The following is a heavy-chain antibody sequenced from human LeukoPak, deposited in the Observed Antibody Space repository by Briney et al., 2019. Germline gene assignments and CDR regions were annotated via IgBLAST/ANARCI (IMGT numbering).Heavy chain of an antibody. CDR1: GGSISSSSYY. J-gene: IGHJ4*02. CDR3: AGGLVVIIGY. V-gene: IGHV4-39*07. Sequence: PSETLSLTCIVSGGSISSSSYYWGWIRQPPGKGLEWIGSIYYSGSTYYNPSLKSRVTISVDTSKNQFSLKLSSVTAADTAVFYCAGGLVVIIGYWGQGTLVTVSS. D-gene: IGHD3-22*01. CDR2: IYYSGST.